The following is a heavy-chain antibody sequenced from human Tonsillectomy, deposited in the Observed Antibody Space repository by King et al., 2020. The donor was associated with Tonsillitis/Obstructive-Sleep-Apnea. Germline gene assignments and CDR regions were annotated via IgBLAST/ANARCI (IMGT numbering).Heavy chain of an antibody. CDR3: ARVGGLSSSSASDAFDV. V-gene: IGHV4-34*01. J-gene: IGHJ3*01. Sequence: VQLQQWGAGLLKPSETLSLTCAVYGGSFSGYYWTWIRQPPGKGLEWIGEINRGGSTNPNPSLKSRVTISVDTSKNQFSLKMRSVTAADTAVYSCARVGGLSSSSASDAFDVWGLGTMVTVSS. CDR1: GGSFSGYY. D-gene: IGHD6-6*01. CDR2: INRGGST.